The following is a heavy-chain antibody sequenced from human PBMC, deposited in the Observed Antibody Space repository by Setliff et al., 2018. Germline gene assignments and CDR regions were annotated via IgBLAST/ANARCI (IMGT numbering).Heavy chain of an antibody. CDR2: ISGSGGST. CDR1: GFTFSSYA. CDR3: VKWDSKYVSGSHYMDV. J-gene: IGHJ6*03. V-gene: IGHV3-23*01. D-gene: IGHD3-16*01. Sequence: GVLRLSCAASGFTFSSYAMSWVRQAPGKGLEWVSAISGSGGSTYYADSVKGRFTISRDNSKNTLYLQMNSLRAEDTAVYYCVKWDSKYVSGSHYMDVWGKGTTVTVSS.